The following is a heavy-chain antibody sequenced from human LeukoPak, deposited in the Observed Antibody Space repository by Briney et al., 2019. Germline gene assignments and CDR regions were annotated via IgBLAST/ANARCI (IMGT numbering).Heavy chain of an antibody. J-gene: IGHJ3*02. D-gene: IGHD4-11*01. CDR2: IYSGGST. V-gene: IGHV3-53*05. CDR1: GFTVSSNY. Sequence: GGSLRLSCAASGFTVSSNYMSWVRQAPGKGLEWVSVIYSGGSTYYADSVKGRFAISRDNSQNTLHLQMNILRVEDTAVYYCVKDWGVLPDYSADGFDIWGPETVVTVSS. CDR3: VKDWGVLPDYSADGFDI.